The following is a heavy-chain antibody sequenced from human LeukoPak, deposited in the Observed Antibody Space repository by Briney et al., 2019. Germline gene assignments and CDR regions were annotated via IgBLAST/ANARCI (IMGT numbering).Heavy chain of an antibody. Sequence: GESLKISCTGSGYSFTSYWIGWVRQMPGKGLDWMGIIYPGDSDTRYSPPFQGQVTISADNSISTAYLQWSSLKASATAMYYCARRGYYGSGSYYNDYWGQGTLVTVSS. J-gene: IGHJ4*02. CDR2: IYPGDSDT. V-gene: IGHV5-51*01. CDR1: GYSFTSYW. D-gene: IGHD3-10*01. CDR3: ARRGYYGSGSYYNDY.